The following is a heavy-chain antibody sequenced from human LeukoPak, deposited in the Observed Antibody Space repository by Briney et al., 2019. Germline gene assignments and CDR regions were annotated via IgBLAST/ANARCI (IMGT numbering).Heavy chain of an antibody. J-gene: IGHJ3*02. CDR3: ARDSNGDRAFDM. D-gene: IGHD4-17*01. V-gene: IGHV4-4*07. Sequence: SSETLSLTCSVSGGSISDYFLSWIRQPAGRGLEWVGRIYTSGSTNYNPSLKSRVTMSIDTSKNHFSLNLTSVTAADTAMYYCARDSNGDRAFDMWGQGTRVTVSP. CDR1: GGSISDYF. CDR2: IYTSGST.